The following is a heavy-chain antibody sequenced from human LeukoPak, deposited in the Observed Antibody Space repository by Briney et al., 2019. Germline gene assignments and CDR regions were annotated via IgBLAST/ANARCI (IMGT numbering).Heavy chain of an antibody. CDR3: AKEDTAMVKKYYYGMDV. CDR2: IIPILGIA. V-gene: IGHV1-69*04. D-gene: IGHD5-18*01. Sequence: SVKVSCKASGGTFSSYAISWVRQAPGQGLEWMGRIIPILGIANYAQKFQGRVTITADKSTSTAYMELSSLRSEDTAVYYCAKEDTAMVKKYYYGMDVWGQGTTVTVSS. J-gene: IGHJ6*02. CDR1: GGTFSSYA.